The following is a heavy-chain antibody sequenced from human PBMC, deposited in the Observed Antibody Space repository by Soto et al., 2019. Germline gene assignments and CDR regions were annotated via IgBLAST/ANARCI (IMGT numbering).Heavy chain of an antibody. D-gene: IGHD6-19*01. Sequence: GGSLRLSCAASGFTFNTYGFNWVRQAPGKGLEWVAVIWYDGNTKYYADSVKGRFTISRDNLKNTLYLQMNSLTAEDTAVYYCARPLVAPVAGPYYYGMDVWGRGTTVTVSS. CDR1: GFTFNTYG. CDR2: IWYDGNTK. J-gene: IGHJ6*02. V-gene: IGHV3-33*01. CDR3: ARPLVAPVAGPYYYGMDV.